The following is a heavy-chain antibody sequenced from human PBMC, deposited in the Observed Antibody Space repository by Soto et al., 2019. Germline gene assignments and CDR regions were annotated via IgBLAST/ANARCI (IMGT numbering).Heavy chain of an antibody. CDR2: ISYDGSNK. Sequence: AGGSLRLSCAASGFTFSSYGMHWVRQAPGKGLEWVAVISYDGSNKYYADSVKGRFTISRDNSKNTLYLQMNSLRAEDTAVYYCAKDRYSSGWRNYYYYYGMDVWDQGTTVTVSS. J-gene: IGHJ6*02. CDR3: AKDRYSSGWRNYYYYYGMDV. D-gene: IGHD6-19*01. V-gene: IGHV3-30*18. CDR1: GFTFSSYG.